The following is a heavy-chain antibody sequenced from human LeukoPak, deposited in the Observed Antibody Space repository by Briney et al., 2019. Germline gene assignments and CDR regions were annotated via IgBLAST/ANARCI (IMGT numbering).Heavy chain of an antibody. CDR2: ISYDGSNK. CDR3: ARGPLGYCSGGSCYSSGYYYYYGMDV. V-gene: IGHV3-30*04. D-gene: IGHD2-15*01. Sequence: GGSLRLSCAASGFTFSSYAMHWVRQAPGKGLEWVAVISYDGSNKYYADSVKGRFTISRDNSKNTLYLQMNSLRAEDTAVYYCARGPLGYCSGGSCYSSGYYYYYGMDVWGQGTTVTVSS. CDR1: GFTFSSYA. J-gene: IGHJ6*02.